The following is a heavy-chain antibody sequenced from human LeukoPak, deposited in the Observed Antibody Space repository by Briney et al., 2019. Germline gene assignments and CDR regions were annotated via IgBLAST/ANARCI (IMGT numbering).Heavy chain of an antibody. CDR2: IIPLFGTP. D-gene: IGHD3-16*01. CDR3: ARDTSEGDYAWWFAP. V-gene: IGHV1-69*06. CDR1: GGTFSSYT. Sequence: ASVKVSCKASGGTFSSYTISWVRQAPGQGLEWMGGIIPLFGTPDYAQKFQDRLTITADKSTSTDYMELSSLRSDDTAVYFCARDTSEGDYAWWFAPWGQGTLVTVAS. J-gene: IGHJ5*02.